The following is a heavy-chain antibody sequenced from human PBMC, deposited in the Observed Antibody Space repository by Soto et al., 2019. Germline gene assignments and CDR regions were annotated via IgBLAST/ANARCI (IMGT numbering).Heavy chain of an antibody. V-gene: IGHV4-30-2*01. D-gene: IGHD3-3*01. CDR3: AREIFPYGMDV. CDR1: CGSINSGGYS. Sequence: KASETLSLTCGFSCGSINSGGYSWSWIRQPPGRGLEWIGNIYPSGSANYSPSLKTRVTISVDRSMNQFSLNLGSVTAADTAVYYCAREIFPYGMDVWGPGTTVTVSS. CDR2: IYPSGSA. J-gene: IGHJ6*02.